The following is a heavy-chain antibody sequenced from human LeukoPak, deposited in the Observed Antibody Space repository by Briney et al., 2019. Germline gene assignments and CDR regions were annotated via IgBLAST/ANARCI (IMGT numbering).Heavy chain of an antibody. CDR2: IYSSGSA. V-gene: IGHV4-59*01. CDR3: ARWPLTNLSFDV. D-gene: IGHD3-9*01. CDR1: GGSITGYY. J-gene: IGHJ3*01. Sequence: SETLSLTCTVSGGSITGYYWSWIRQPPGKGLEWVAYIYSSGSAIYNPSLRSRVTISVDTSKNQFSLKLSSVTAADTAVYFCARWPLTNLSFDVWGQGTMVTVSS.